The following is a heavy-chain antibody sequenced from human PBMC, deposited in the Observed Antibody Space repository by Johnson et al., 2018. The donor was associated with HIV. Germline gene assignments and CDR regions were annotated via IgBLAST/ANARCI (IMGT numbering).Heavy chain of an antibody. CDR3: ARGGLGFQNIHDPLDV. D-gene: IGHD1/OR15-1a*01. Sequence: VQLVESGGGVVRPGGSLRLSCAASGFTFSDYYMSCIRQAPWRGLEWVSGIHWNGGRSGYADSGKGRFTISSDHAKNSLYLQMNSLRAEETALYYCARGGLGFQNIHDPLDVWGQGTMVTVSS. J-gene: IGHJ3*01. V-gene: IGHV3-20*04. CDR1: GFTFSDYY. CDR2: IHWNGGRS.